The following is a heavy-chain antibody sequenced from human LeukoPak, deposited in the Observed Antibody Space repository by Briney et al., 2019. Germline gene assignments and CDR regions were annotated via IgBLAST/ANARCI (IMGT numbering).Heavy chain of an antibody. CDR3: ARGRIAVAGTLGNY. CDR2: INPNSGGT. J-gene: IGHJ4*02. CDR1: GGTFSTYV. Sequence: ASVKVSCKASGGTFSTYVISWVRQAPGQGLEWMGWINPNSGGTNYAQKFQGRVTMTRDTSISTAYMELSRLRSDDTAVYYCARGRIAVAGTLGNYWGQGTLVTVSS. D-gene: IGHD6-19*01. V-gene: IGHV1-2*02.